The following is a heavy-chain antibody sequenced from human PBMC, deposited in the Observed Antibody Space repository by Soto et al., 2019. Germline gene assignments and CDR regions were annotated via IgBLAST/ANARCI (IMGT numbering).Heavy chain of an antibody. CDR3: ARDVYYDYVWGSPTLYYFDY. V-gene: IGHV1-69*13. CDR1: GGTFSSYA. J-gene: IGHJ4*02. Sequence: ASVKVSCKASGGTFSSYAISWVRQAPGQGLEWMGGIIPIFGTANYAQKFQGRVTITADESTSTAYMELSSLRSEDTAVYYCARDVYYDYVWGSPTLYYFDYWGQGTLVTVSS. D-gene: IGHD3-16*01. CDR2: IIPIFGTA.